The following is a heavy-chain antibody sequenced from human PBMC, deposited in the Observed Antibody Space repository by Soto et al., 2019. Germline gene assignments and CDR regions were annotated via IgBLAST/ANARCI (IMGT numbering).Heavy chain of an antibody. CDR3: ATIFRYGDPEY. CDR2: ISVSGDSR. Sequence: EVQLLDSGGGLVQPGGSLRLSCATSGFTFSSYAMSWVRQAPVKGLEWVSGISVSGDSRYDADSVKGRFTISRDNSKSTLYLQMTCLRAEDTAVYYCATIFRYGDPEYWGQGVLVTVSS. D-gene: IGHD2-21*02. J-gene: IGHJ4*02. V-gene: IGHV3-23*01. CDR1: GFTFSSYA.